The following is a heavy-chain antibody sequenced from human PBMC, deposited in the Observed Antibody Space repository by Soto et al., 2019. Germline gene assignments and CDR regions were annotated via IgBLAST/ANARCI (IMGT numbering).Heavy chain of an antibody. J-gene: IGHJ4*02. CDR3: AKDIGAVAGRGIAY. Sequence: QVQLVESGGGVVQPRRSLRLSCAASGFTFSSYGMHWVRQAPGKGLEWVAVISYDGSNKYYADSVKGRFTISRDNSKNTLYLQMNSLRAEDTAVYYCAKDIGAVAGRGIAYWGQGTLVTVSS. CDR2: ISYDGSNK. V-gene: IGHV3-30*18. CDR1: GFTFSSYG. D-gene: IGHD6-19*01.